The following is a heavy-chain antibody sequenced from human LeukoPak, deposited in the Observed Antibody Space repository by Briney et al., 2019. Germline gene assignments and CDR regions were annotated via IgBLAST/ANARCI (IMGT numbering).Heavy chain of an antibody. V-gene: IGHV3-23*01. CDR1: GFTFTSYS. CDR2: ISGGGGST. CDR3: AGGHIAVAGTGAFDI. D-gene: IGHD6-19*01. Sequence: GGSLRLSCAASGFTFTSYSMNWVRQAPGKGLEWVSTISGGGGSTYYADSVKGRFTISRDNSKNTLYLQMNSLRAEDTAVYYCAGGHIAVAGTGAFDIWGQGTMVTVSS. J-gene: IGHJ3*02.